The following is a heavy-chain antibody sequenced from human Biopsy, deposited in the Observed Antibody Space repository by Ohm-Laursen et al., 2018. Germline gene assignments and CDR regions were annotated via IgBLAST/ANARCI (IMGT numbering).Heavy chain of an antibody. CDR1: EYTLTELP. Sequence: SVKVSCNVSEYTLTELPMHWVRQAPGQGLEWMGMINPSGSTTSYPQIFQGRVTMTRDTSKSTVYMELSSLRSADTAVYFCARNTGRYGDLYYFDYWGQGTLVTVSS. CDR2: INPSGSTT. V-gene: IGHV1-46*01. D-gene: IGHD4-17*01. J-gene: IGHJ4*02. CDR3: ARNTGRYGDLYYFDY.